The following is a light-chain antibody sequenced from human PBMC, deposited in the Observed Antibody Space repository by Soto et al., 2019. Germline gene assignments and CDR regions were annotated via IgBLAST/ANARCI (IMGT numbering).Light chain of an antibody. CDR3: QQYGV. Sequence: DIQMTQSPSSLSASVGDRVTITCQVSQDITKKLNWYQQKPGKAPKLLIYDASNLESGVPSRFSGDGSGTVFDFTISSLQTEDFATYYCQQYGVFGPGPKVDIK. V-gene: IGKV1-33*01. J-gene: IGKJ3*01. CDR1: QDITKK. CDR2: DAS.